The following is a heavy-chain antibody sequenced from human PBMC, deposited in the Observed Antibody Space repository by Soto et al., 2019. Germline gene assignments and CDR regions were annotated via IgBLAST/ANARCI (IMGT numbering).Heavy chain of an antibody. D-gene: IGHD3-16*02. CDR1: GASISNYY. CDR2: IYYSGST. J-gene: IGHJ5*02. CDR3: ARDHYDYVWGSYRYTYWFDP. V-gene: IGHV4-59*12. Sequence: SSETLSLTCTVSGASISNYYCSWIRQPPGKGLEWIAYIYYSGSTNYNPSLKSRVTISTDTSKNQFSLKLSSVTAADTAVYYCARDHYDYVWGSYRYTYWFDPWGQGTLVTVSS.